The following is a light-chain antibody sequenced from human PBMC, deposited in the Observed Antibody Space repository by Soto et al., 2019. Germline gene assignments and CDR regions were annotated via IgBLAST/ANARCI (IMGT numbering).Light chain of an antibody. CDR2: EVS. V-gene: IGLV2-14*01. Sequence: QSALTQPASVSGSPGQSITISCTGTSSDVGGHNSVAWYQHNPGKAPKLMIYEVSNRPSGISNRFSGSKSGNTASLTLSGLQAEDEADYYCSSYTSSSTLVFGGGTKLTVL. J-gene: IGLJ2*01. CDR3: SSYTSSSTLV. CDR1: SSDVGGHNS.